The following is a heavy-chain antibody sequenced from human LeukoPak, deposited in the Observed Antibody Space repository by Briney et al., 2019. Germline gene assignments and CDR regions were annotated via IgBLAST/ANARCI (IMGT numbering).Heavy chain of an antibody. CDR1: GGSISSGGYY. J-gene: IGHJ4*02. V-gene: IGHV4-31*03. D-gene: IGHD6-25*01. CDR2: IYYSGST. CDR3: ARNGAAWYFDY. Sequence: PSETLSLTCTVSGGSISSGGYYWSWIRQHPGKGLEWIGYIYYSGSTYYNPSLKSRVTISVDTSKNQFSLKLSSVTAADTAVYYCARNGAAWYFDYWGQGTLVTVSS.